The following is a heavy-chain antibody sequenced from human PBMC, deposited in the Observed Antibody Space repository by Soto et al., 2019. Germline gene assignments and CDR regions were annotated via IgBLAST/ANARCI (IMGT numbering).Heavy chain of an antibody. D-gene: IGHD5-12*01. CDR1: GGYISSGGYY. CDR2: IYYSGST. Sequence: SETLSLTCTVSGGYISSGGYYWSWIRQHPGKGLEWIGYIYYSGSTYYNPSLKSRVTISVDTSKNQFSLKLSSVTAADTAVYYCARTDRDIVATISQYYFDYWGQGTLVTVSS. CDR3: ARTDRDIVATISQYYFDY. J-gene: IGHJ4*02. V-gene: IGHV4-31*03.